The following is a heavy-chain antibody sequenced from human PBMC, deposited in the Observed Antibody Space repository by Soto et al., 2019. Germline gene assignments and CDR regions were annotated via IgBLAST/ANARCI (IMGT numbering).Heavy chain of an antibody. V-gene: IGHV3-23*01. CDR2: ISGSGGST. CDR3: AKRVAVAVPYFDY. Sequence: GGSLRLSCASSGFTFSSYAMSWVRQAPGKGLEWVSAISGSGGSTYYTDSVKGRFTISRDNSKNTLYLQMNSLRAEDTAVYYCAKRVAVAVPYFDYWGQGTLVTVSS. J-gene: IGHJ4*02. CDR1: GFTFSSYA. D-gene: IGHD6-19*01.